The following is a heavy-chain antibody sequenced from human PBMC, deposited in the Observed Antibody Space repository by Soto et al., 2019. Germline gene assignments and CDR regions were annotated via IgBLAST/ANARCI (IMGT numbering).Heavy chain of an antibody. CDR1: GFTFSSYE. Sequence: GSLLLSCAASGFTFSSYEMNWVRQAPGKGLEWVSYISSSGSTIYYADSVKGRFTISRDNAKNSLYLQMNSLRAEDTAVYYCARWGTVRSGWYTGVCGASALEIWGQGTLVTVS. V-gene: IGHV3-48*03. CDR2: ISSSGSTI. J-gene: IGHJ3*02. CDR3: ARWGTVRSGWYTGVCGASALEI. D-gene: IGHD6-19*01.